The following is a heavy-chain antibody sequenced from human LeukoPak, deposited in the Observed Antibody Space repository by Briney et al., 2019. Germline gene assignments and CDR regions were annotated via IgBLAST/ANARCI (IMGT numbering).Heavy chain of an antibody. CDR3: ARRRRVPAAIYYYYYYYMDV. CDR1: GGSISSYY. D-gene: IGHD2-2*01. V-gene: IGHV4-59*01. Sequence: PSETLSLTCTVSGGSISSYYWSWIRQPPGKGLEWIGYIYYSGSTNYNPSLRSRVTISVDTSKNQFSLRLSSVTAADTAVYYCARRRRVPAAIYYYYYYYMDVWGKGTTVTISS. CDR2: IYYSGST. J-gene: IGHJ6*03.